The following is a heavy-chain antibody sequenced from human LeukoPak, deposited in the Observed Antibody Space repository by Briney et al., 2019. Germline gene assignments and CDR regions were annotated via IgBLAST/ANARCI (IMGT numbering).Heavy chain of an antibody. CDR2: ISSSSSYI. CDR1: GFTFRSYS. CDR3: ARDALGALGY. Sequence: GGSLRLSCAASGFTFRSYSMNWVRQAPGKGLEWVSSISSSSSYIYYADSVKGRFTISRDNAKNSMYLQMNSLRAEDTAVYYCARDALGALGYWGQGTLVTLSS. V-gene: IGHV3-21*01. D-gene: IGHD3-16*01. J-gene: IGHJ4*02.